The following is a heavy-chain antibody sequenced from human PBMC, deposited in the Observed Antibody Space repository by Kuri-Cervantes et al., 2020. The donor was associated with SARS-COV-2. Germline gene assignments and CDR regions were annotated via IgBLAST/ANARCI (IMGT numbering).Heavy chain of an antibody. CDR1: GFTFSDYY. V-gene: IGHV3-33*08. J-gene: IGHJ6*02. Sequence: GESLKISCAASGFTFSDYYMSWIRQAPGKGLEWVAVIWYDGSNKYYADSVKGRFTISRDNSKNTLYLQMNSLRAEDTAVYYCARDVEQWLARSFWYYGMDVWGQGTTVTVSS. D-gene: IGHD6-19*01. CDR2: IWYDGSNK. CDR3: ARDVEQWLARSFWYYGMDV.